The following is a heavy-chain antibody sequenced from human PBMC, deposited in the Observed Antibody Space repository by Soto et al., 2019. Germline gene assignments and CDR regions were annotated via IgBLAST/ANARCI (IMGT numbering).Heavy chain of an antibody. CDR2: IIPIFGTA. Sequence: SVKVSCKASGGTFSSYSISWVRQAPGQGLEWMGGIIPIFGTANYAQKFQGRVTITADESTSTAYMELSSLRSEDTAVYYCARSPHGYSGYDWSDYYYGMDVWG. D-gene: IGHD5-12*01. CDR1: GGTFSSYS. V-gene: IGHV1-69*13. CDR3: ARSPHGYSGYDWSDYYYGMDV. J-gene: IGHJ6*02.